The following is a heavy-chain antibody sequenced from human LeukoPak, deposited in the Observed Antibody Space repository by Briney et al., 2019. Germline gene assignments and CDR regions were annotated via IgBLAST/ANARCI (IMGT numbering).Heavy chain of an antibody. Sequence: QPGGSLRLSCAASGFTFSDYYMSWIRQAPGKGLEWVANMKQDGSETYYVDSVKGRFIIFRDNTKNSLYLQMNSLRAEDTAVYYCASGSHFDYWGQGTLVTVSS. V-gene: IGHV3-7*01. J-gene: IGHJ4*02. CDR3: ASGSHFDY. CDR2: MKQDGSET. CDR1: GFTFSDYY.